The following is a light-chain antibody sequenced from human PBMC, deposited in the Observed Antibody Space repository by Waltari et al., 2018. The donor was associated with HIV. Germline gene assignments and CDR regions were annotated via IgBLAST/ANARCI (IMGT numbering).Light chain of an antibody. CDR1: SLRTYY. V-gene: IGLV3-19*01. CDR2: GKN. Sequence: SSELTQDPSVSVALSQTVRITCQGDSLRTYYATWYQQKPRQAPVMVIYGKNNRLSGIPDRFSGSSSGDTASLTITGAQAEDEADYYCSSRDSSGTHVLFGGGTKLTVL. CDR3: SSRDSSGTHVL. J-gene: IGLJ2*01.